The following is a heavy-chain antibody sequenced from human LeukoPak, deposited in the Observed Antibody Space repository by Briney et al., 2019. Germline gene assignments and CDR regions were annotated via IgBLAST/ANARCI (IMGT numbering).Heavy chain of an antibody. CDR3: ARLNYFGAFFDY. CDR1: GGSISNYY. CDR2: IYYSGSG. V-gene: IGHV4-59*01. Sequence: PSETLSLTCSVFGGSISNYYWTWIRQPPGKGLEWIGYIYYSGSGNYNPSLKSRVTISVDTSKNHFSLNLSSVTAADTAVYYCARLNYFGAFFDYWGQGTLVTVSS. D-gene: IGHD3-10*01. J-gene: IGHJ4*02.